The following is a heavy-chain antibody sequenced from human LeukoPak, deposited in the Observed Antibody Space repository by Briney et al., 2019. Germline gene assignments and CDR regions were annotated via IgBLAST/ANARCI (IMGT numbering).Heavy chain of an antibody. V-gene: IGHV3-23*01. CDR3: AKVLDYYYYGMDV. J-gene: IGHJ6*02. CDR2: TSGSGGST. Sequence: GESMRLSCAASGFTFSNYAMNWVRQAAGKVREWVSATSGSGGSTYYADSVKGRFTISRDNSKNTVYLQMNSLRAEDTAVYYCAKVLDYYYYGMDVWGQGTTVTVSS. CDR1: GFTFSNYA.